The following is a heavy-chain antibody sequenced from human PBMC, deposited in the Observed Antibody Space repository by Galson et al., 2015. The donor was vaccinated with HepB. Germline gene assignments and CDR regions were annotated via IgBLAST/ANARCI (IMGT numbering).Heavy chain of an antibody. J-gene: IGHJ4*02. CDR2: IWHDGGKK. V-gene: IGHV3-33*08. CDR3: ARSLGIGIDF. CDR1: GFTFKNFG. D-gene: IGHD2-21*01. Sequence: SLRLSCAASGFTFKNFGMHWVRQAPGKGLEWVAVIWHDGGKKYYGDSVKGRFTVSRDNHENTLSSQMNSLRVEDTATYFCARSLGIGIDFWGQGSLVIVSS.